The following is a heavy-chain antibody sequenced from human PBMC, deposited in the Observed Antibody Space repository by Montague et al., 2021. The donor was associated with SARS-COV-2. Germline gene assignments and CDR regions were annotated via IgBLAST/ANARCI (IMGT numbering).Heavy chain of an antibody. CDR1: GHSVSCNIAT. V-gene: IGHV6-1*01. J-gene: IGHJ4*02. CDR3: ARIPVGSKYYFDF. Sequence: CAISGHSVSCNIATWNWIRQSPSRGLEWLGRTYYRSKWYNDYAESVKSRITIDPDTSKHQFSLHLNSVTPEDTAVYYRARIPVGSKYYFDFWGQGTLVTVSS. D-gene: IGHD2-2*01. CDR2: TYYRSKWYN.